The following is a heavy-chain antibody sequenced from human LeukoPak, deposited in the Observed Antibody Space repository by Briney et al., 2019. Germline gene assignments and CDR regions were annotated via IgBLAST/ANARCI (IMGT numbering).Heavy chain of an antibody. J-gene: IGHJ4*02. V-gene: IGHV3-7*01. CDR2: IKEDGSEK. CDR3: ARDGPTAYFDY. Sequence: GGSLRLSCAVSGFTFNSYWMTWVRQAPGKGLEWVANIKEDGSEKYYVDSVKGRFTISRDNTKNSLSLQMNSLRAEDTAVYYCARDGPTAYFDYWGQGTLVTFSS. CDR1: GFTFNSYW. D-gene: IGHD5-18*01.